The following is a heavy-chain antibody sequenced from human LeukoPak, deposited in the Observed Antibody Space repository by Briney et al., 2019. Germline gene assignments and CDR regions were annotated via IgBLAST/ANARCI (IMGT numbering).Heavy chain of an antibody. J-gene: IGHJ3*02. CDR3: ARVRPEPSYGDYGSYAFDI. D-gene: IGHD4-17*01. Sequence: ASVKVSCKASGYTFTSYDINWVRQATGQGLEWMGWMNPNSGNTGYVQKFQGRVTMTRNTSISTAYMELSRLRSDDTAVYYCARVRPEPSYGDYGSYAFDIWGQGTMVTVSS. V-gene: IGHV1-8*01. CDR1: GYTFTSYD. CDR2: MNPNSGNT.